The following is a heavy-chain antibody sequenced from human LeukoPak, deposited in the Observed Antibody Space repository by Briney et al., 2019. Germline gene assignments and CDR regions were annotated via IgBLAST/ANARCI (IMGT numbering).Heavy chain of an antibody. CDR1: GGSFSGCY. J-gene: IGHJ4*02. CDR3: ARDVGYSSGWMVY. V-gene: IGHV4-34*01. D-gene: IGHD6-19*01. CDR2: INHSGST. Sequence: SETLSLTCAVYGGSFSGCYWSWIRQPPGKGLEWVGEINHSGSTNYNPSLKSRVTISVDTSKNQFSLKLSSVTAADTAVYYCARDVGYSSGWMVYRGQGTLVTVSS.